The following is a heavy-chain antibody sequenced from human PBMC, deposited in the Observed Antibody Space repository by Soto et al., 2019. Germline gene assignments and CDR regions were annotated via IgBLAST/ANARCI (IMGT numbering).Heavy chain of an antibody. Sequence: GGSLRLSCAASGFTFSSYAMSWVRQAPGKGLEWVSAISGSGGSTYYADSVKDRFTISRDNSKTTLYLQMNSLRAEDTAVYYCAKGKRSDYYYYGMDVWGQGTTVTVSS. V-gene: IGHV3-23*01. J-gene: IGHJ6*02. CDR3: AKGKRSDYYYYGMDV. CDR2: ISGSGGST. CDR1: GFTFSSYA.